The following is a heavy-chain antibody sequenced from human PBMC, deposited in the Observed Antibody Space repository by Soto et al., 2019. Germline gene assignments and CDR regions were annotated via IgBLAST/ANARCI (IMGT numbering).Heavy chain of an antibody. J-gene: IGHJ4*02. CDR1: GGSISSGGYS. CDR2: IYHSGST. CDR3: ASLGGGDYLYYFDY. D-gene: IGHD4-17*01. V-gene: IGHV4-30-2*01. Sequence: QLQLQESGSGLVKPSQTLSLTCAVSGGSISSGGYSWSWIRQPPGKGLEWIGYIYHSGSTYYNPALNSRFTISVDRSKNQFSLKLSSVTAADTAVYYCASLGGGDYLYYFDYWGQGTLVTVSS.